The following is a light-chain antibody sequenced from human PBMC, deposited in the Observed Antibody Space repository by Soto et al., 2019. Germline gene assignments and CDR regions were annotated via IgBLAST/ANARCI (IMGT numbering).Light chain of an antibody. Sequence: IQLTQSPSSLSASVGDRVTITCRASQDISSYLAWYQQKPAKAPKLLIYSASTLQSGVPSRFSGSGSGTDFTLTSSSLQPEDFATYYCQQLNNSPWTFGQGTKVEIK. V-gene: IGKV1-9*01. CDR3: QQLNNSPWT. CDR2: SAS. CDR1: QDISSY. J-gene: IGKJ1*01.